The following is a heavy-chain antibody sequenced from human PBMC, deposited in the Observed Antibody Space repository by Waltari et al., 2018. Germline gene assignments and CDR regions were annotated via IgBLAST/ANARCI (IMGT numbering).Heavy chain of an antibody. Sequence: EVQLLESGGGLVQPGGSLRLSCAASGFNFSSYAMSWVRQAPGKGLEWVSAISGSGGSTYYAVSVKGRVTIARDNSKNTLYLQMNSLRAEDTAVYYCAKDRAQWYVWGQGTTVTVSS. V-gene: IGHV3-23*01. J-gene: IGHJ6*02. D-gene: IGHD2-15*01. CDR2: ISGSGGST. CDR3: AKDRAQWYV. CDR1: GFNFSSYA.